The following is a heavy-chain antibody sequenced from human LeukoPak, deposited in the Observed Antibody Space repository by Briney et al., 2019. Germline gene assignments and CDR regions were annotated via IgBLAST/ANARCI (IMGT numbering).Heavy chain of an antibody. J-gene: IGHJ5*02. CDR1: GFTFSSSW. V-gene: IGHV3-74*01. D-gene: IGHD1-26*01. Sequence: PGGSLRLSCAASGFTFSSSWMYWVRQAPGKGLVWVSRINSDESITTYADSVKGRFTISRDNAKNTLYLQMNSLRAEDTAVYYCAKLGRTLEPDPWGQGTLVTVSS. CDR2: INSDESIT. CDR3: AKLGRTLEPDP.